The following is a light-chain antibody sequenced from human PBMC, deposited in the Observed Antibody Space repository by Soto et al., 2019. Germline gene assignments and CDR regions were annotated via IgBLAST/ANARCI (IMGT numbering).Light chain of an antibody. CDR3: QQYNSYRT. J-gene: IGKJ1*01. Sequence: GDRVTITCRASQSISSWLAWYQQKPGEAPKLLIYDASSLESGVPSRFSGSGSGTEFTLTISRLQPDDFATYYCQQYNSYRTFGQGTKVDI. V-gene: IGKV1-5*01. CDR2: DAS. CDR1: QSISSW.